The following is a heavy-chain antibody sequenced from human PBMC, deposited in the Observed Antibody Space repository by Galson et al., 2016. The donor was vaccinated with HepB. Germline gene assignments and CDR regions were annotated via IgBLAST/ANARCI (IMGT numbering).Heavy chain of an antibody. V-gene: IGHV4-34*01. J-gene: IGHJ6*02. CDR3: ARQKTTVVRRALLGGERGRTNTYYYYAMDV. CDR1: DVEAFSGDL. CDR2: IDRRGSA. D-gene: IGHD1-1*01. Sequence: SETLSLTCSFSDVEAFSGDLWSWVRQSPGRGLEWLGEIDRRGSANYSPSLWGRVALSINPSTNQFSLRLSSVRVADSATYFCARQKTTVVRRALLGGERGRTNTYYYYAMDVWGQGTTVTVSS.